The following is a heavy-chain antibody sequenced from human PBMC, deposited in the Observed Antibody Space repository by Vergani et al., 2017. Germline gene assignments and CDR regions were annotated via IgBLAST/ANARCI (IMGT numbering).Heavy chain of an antibody. Sequence: EVQLVQSGAEVKKPGESLKISCKGSGYSFTSYWIGWVRQMPGKGLEWMGIIYPGDSDTRYSPSFQGQVTISADKSISTAYLQWSSLKASDTAMYYCARRAARHGYYYGMDVWGQGTTVTVSS. J-gene: IGHJ6*02. D-gene: IGHD6-6*01. CDR2: IYPGDSDT. CDR3: ARRAARHGYYYGMDV. V-gene: IGHV5-51*01. CDR1: GYSFTSYW.